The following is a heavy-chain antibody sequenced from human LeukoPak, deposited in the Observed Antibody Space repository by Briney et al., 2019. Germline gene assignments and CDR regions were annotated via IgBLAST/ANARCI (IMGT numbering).Heavy chain of an antibody. V-gene: IGHV3-33*01. Sequence: GGSLRLSCAASGFIFSSYGTHWVRQAPGKGLEWVAVIWYDGTNKYYADSVKGRFTISRDNSKNTLYLQMNSLRAEDTAVYYCARDQFTSIRGDYGPRGRYYYYYYYMDVWGKGTTVTVSS. D-gene: IGHD4/OR15-4a*01. CDR2: IWYDGTNK. CDR1: GFIFSSYG. J-gene: IGHJ6*03. CDR3: ARDQFTSIRGDYGPRGRYYYYYYYMDV.